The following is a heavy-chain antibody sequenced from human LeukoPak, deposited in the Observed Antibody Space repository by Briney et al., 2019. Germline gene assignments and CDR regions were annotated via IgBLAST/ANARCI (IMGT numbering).Heavy chain of an antibody. D-gene: IGHD3-22*01. Sequence: GGSLRLSCAASGFTFSSYSMNWVRQAPGKGLEWVSSISSSSSYIYYADSVKGRFTISRDNAKNSLYLQMNSLRAEDTAVYYCARDVHYNSSGYYYADAFDIWGQGTMVTVSS. J-gene: IGHJ3*02. CDR2: ISSSSSYI. CDR3: ARDVHYNSSGYYYADAFDI. CDR1: GFTFSSYS. V-gene: IGHV3-21*01.